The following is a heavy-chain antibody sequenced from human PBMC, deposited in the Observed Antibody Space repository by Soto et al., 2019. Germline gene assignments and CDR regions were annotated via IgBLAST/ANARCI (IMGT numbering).Heavy chain of an antibody. Sequence: PSETLSLTCTVSGTSLNTSYWAWLRLPPGKGPEWIGYVNYAGATNYNPSLESLVTISPDTSRNQFSLMLRSVTAADTAVYYCARVMGDWGTYYYHYGMDVWGQGTSVTVSS. CDR2: VNYAGAT. J-gene: IGHJ6*02. CDR3: ARVMGDWGTYYYHYGMDV. V-gene: IGHV4-59*01. D-gene: IGHD3-16*01. CDR1: GTSLNTSY.